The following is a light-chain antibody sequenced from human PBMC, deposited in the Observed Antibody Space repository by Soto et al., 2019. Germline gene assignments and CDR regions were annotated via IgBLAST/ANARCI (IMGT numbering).Light chain of an antibody. CDR3: QEYDSCRQT. V-gene: IGKV3-20*01. CDR2: GAS. Sequence: EIVLTQSPGTLSLSPGERATLSCRASQSVSSSYLAWYQQKPGQAPRLLIYGASSRATGIPDRFSGSGSGTGFTLTISRLEPEDGAVYYCQEYDSCRQTFGQGTKVESK. J-gene: IGKJ1*01. CDR1: QSVSSSY.